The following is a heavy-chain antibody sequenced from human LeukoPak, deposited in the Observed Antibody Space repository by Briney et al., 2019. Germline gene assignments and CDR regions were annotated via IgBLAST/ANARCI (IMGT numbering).Heavy chain of an antibody. D-gene: IGHD3-22*01. J-gene: IGHJ4*02. Sequence: ASVKVSCKTSGYTFTGYYMHWVRQAPGQGLEWMVWINPNTGGTNYAQKFQGRVTMTSDTSISTAYMELSSLKSDDTAMYYCARAPMIVVVFPPRLDFWGQGTLVTVSS. CDR2: INPNTGGT. V-gene: IGHV1-2*02. CDR1: GYTFTGYY. CDR3: ARAPMIVVVFPPRLDF.